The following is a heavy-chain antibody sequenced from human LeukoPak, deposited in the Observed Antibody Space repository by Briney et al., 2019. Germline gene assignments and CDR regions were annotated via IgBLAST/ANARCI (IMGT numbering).Heavy chain of an antibody. D-gene: IGHD6-13*01. Sequence: KSSETLSLTCTVSGGSISSSSYYWGWIRQPPGKGLEWIGSIYYSGSTYYNPSLKSRVTISVDTSKNQFSLKLSSVTAADTAVYYCARCIAAEYDYWGQGTLVTVSS. CDR1: GGSISSSSYY. V-gene: IGHV4-39*01. J-gene: IGHJ4*02. CDR3: ARCIAAEYDY. CDR2: IYYSGST.